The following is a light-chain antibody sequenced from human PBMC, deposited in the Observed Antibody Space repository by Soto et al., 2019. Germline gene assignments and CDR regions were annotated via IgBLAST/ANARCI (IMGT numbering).Light chain of an antibody. Sequence: DIVMTQSPLSLPVTPGEPASISCRSSQSLLHSNGYNYLDWYLQKPGQSPQLLIYLGSNRASGVPDRFSGSGSGTDFTLSISRVDAEDVGVYYCMQALPTCSGYTCGQGTKVEIK. V-gene: IGKV2-28*01. CDR2: LGS. CDR1: QSLLHSNGYNY. CDR3: MQALPTCSGYT. J-gene: IGKJ2*01.